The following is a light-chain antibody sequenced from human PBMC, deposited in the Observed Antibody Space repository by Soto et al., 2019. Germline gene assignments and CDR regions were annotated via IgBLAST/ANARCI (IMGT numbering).Light chain of an antibody. J-gene: IGKJ4*01. CDR1: QGVSSSY. V-gene: IGKV3-20*01. Sequence: EIVLTQSPGTLSLSPGERATLSCRASQGVSSSYLAWYQQKPGQPPRLLIYGASSRATGIPDRVSGSGSGTDFTLTITRLEPEECGVYYCQHYRTSFGGGTQVEIK. CDR3: QHYRTS. CDR2: GAS.